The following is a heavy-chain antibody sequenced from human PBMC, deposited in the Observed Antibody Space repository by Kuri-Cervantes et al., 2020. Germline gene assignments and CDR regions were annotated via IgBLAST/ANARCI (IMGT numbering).Heavy chain of an antibody. Sequence: GESLKISCAASGFTFSSYGMHWVRQAPGKGLEWVAVISYDGSNKYYADSVKGRFTISRDNYKNMQYLQMNSLRAEDRAVYYCAKDADSSPYYFDYWGQGPLVTVSS. J-gene: IGHJ4*02. D-gene: IGHD6-19*01. CDR3: AKDADSSPYYFDY. CDR1: GFTFSSYG. CDR2: ISYDGSNK. V-gene: IGHV3-30*18.